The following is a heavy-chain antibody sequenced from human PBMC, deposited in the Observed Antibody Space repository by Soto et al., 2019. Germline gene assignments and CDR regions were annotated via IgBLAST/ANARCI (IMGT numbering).Heavy chain of an antibody. V-gene: IGHV1-18*01. CDR1: GYTFPIFA. J-gene: IGHJ4*02. D-gene: IGHD1-26*01. Sequence: QVQLVQSGAEGMKPGASLKVSCKASGYTFPIFAISWVRQAPGQGLERMGWISAYNGNTNNAQNFQGRVTMTTDIPTSTAYIVLRSLRSDDTAVYHSARGENPIDYLRQGTLVTGSS. CDR3: ARGENPIDY. CDR2: ISAYNGNT.